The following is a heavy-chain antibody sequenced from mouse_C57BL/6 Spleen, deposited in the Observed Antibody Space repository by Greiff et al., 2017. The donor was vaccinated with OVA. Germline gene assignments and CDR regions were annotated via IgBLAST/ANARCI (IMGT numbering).Heavy chain of an antibody. D-gene: IGHD2-4*01. Sequence: DVHLVEPGGGLVKPGGSLKLSCEASGFTFSDYGMHWVRQAPEKGLEWVAYISSGRSTIYYAATVKGRFTISRDNAKNTLFLQMTRLRSEDTAMYYCARNDYEIYFDYWGQGTTLTVSS. CDR1: GFTFSDYG. J-gene: IGHJ2*01. CDR2: ISSGRSTI. CDR3: ARNDYEIYFDY. V-gene: IGHV5-17*01.